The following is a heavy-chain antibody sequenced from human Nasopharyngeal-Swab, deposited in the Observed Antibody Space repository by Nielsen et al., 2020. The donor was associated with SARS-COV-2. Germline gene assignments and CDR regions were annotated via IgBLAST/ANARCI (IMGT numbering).Heavy chain of an antibody. CDR2: ITPIFGTA. Sequence: SVKVSCKASGGTFSSYAISWARQAPGQGLEWMGGITPIFGTANYAQKFQGRVTITADESTSTAYMELSSLRSEDTAVYYCARRPYSSSSGDYYYGMDVWGQGTTVTVSS. CDR3: ARRPYSSSSGDYYYGMDV. CDR1: GGTFSSYA. J-gene: IGHJ6*02. D-gene: IGHD6-6*01. V-gene: IGHV1-69*13.